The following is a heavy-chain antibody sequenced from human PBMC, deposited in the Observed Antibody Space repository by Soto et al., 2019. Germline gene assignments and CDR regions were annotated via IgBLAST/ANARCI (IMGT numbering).Heavy chain of an antibody. D-gene: IGHD3-22*01. Sequence: EVQLLESGGGLVQPGWSLRLSFAASGLTFSSYAMSWVRQAPGKGLEWVSAISGSGGSTYYADSVKGRFTISRDNSKNSLYLQMNSLRAEDTAVYYCAKGTDYYDSSGYSRYFAYWGQGTLVTVSS. CDR2: ISGSGGST. J-gene: IGHJ4*02. CDR1: GLTFSSYA. V-gene: IGHV3-23*01. CDR3: AKGTDYYDSSGYSRYFAY.